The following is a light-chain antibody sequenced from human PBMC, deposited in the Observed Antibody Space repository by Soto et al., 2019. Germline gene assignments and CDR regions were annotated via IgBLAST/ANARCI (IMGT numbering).Light chain of an antibody. V-gene: IGKV3-20*01. CDR2: GAS. Sequence: MAMTQSPDTLSVSAGERATLSCRASQSFSGYLAWYQHKPGQAPRLLIDGASNRATGIPDRFSGSGSGTDFTLTISRLEPEDFAVYYCQQYGSSGTFGQGTKVDI. J-gene: IGKJ1*01. CDR1: QSFSGY. CDR3: QQYGSSGT.